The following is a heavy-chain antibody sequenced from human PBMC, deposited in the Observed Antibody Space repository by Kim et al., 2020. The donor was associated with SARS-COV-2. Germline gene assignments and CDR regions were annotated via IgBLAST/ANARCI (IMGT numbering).Heavy chain of an antibody. CDR3: AKDSLHNSGWYWLY. D-gene: IGHD6-13*01. CDR2: ITGGGDNI. CDR1: GFTFNDFA. J-gene: IGHJ4*02. Sequence: GWSLRLSCAASGFTFNDFAMSWVRLAPGKGLEWVAMITGGGDNIEYLDSVKGRFTISRDNSRNTVYLQMNSLRAEDTALYYCAKDSLHNSGWYWLYWGQGSLVTVSS. V-gene: IGHV3-23*01.